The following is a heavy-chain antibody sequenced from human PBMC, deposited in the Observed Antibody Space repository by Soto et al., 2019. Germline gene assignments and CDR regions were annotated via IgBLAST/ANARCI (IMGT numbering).Heavy chain of an antibody. Sequence: PGGSLRLSCAASGFTFDDYAMHWVRQAPGKGLEWVSGISWNSGSIGYADSVKGRFTISRDNAKSSLYLQMNSLRAEDTALYYCAKASLSVAAAVLLMDVWGQGTTVTVSS. D-gene: IGHD6-13*01. CDR2: ISWNSGSI. V-gene: IGHV3-9*01. CDR3: AKASLSVAAAVLLMDV. J-gene: IGHJ6*02. CDR1: GFTFDDYA.